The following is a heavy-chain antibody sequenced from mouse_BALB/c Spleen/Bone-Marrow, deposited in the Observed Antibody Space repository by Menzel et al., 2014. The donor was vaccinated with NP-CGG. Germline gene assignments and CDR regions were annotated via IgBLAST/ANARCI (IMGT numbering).Heavy chain of an antibody. J-gene: IGHJ2*01. CDR2: INSNGGST. CDR1: GFTFSRYG. V-gene: IGHV5-6-3*01. D-gene: IGHD2-10*01. CDR3: ARDGPYFFDY. Sequence: EVKLVESGGGLVQPGGSLKLSCAASGFTFSRYGMSWVRQTPDKRLELVATINSNGGSTYYPDSVKGRFTISRDSAKNTLYLQMSSLKSEDTAMYYCARDGPYFFDYWGRGTTLTVSS.